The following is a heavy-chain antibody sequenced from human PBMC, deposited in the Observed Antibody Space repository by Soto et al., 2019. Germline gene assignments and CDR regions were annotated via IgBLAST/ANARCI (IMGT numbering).Heavy chain of an antibody. J-gene: IGHJ6*02. D-gene: IGHD1-1*01. CDR1: GFSLSTSGMC. V-gene: IGHV2-70*01. Sequence: SGPTLVNPTQTLTLTCTFSGFSLSTSGMCVSWIRQPPGKALEWLALIDWDDDKYYTTSLKTRLTISKDTTKNQVVLTMTNMDPVDTATYYCARTRVRPSYYGMDVWGQGTTVTVSS. CDR3: ARTRVRPSYYGMDV. CDR2: IDWDDDK.